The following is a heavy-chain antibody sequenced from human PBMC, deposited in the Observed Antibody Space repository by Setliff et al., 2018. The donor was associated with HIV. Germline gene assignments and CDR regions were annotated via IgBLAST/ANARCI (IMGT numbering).Heavy chain of an antibody. Sequence: GGSLRLSCAASGFVFSDHSFHWVRQAPGEGLEWLAYITATGTTVSYADSVRGRFIISRDSVRNVLYLQMKSLRVEDTAVYFCAAQGVLWGQGTQVTVSS. J-gene: IGHJ4*02. V-gene: IGHV3-48*01. CDR3: AAQGVL. CDR1: GFVFSDHS. CDR2: ITATGTTV.